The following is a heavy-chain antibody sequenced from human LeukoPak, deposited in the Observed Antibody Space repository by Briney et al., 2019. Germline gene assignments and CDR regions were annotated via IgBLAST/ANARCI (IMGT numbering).Heavy chain of an antibody. J-gene: IGHJ4*02. CDR3: ITEPPGVVF. CDR1: GFTFSVAW. CDR2: IKSNTDGGAT. D-gene: IGHD7-27*01. V-gene: IGHV3-15*01. Sequence: GGSLRLSCAASGFTFSVAWMNWVRQAPGKGLEWVGSIKSNTDGGATDYAAPVKDRFTISRNDSEKTLYLQMNSLKTEDTAVYYCITEPPGVVFWGQGTLVTVSS.